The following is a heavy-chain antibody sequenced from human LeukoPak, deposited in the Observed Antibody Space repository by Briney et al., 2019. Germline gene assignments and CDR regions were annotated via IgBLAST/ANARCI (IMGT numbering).Heavy chain of an antibody. V-gene: IGHV3-9*01. D-gene: IGHD2-15*01. Sequence: GGSLRLSCAASGFTFDDYAMHWVRQAPGKGLEWVSGISWNSGSIGYADSVKGRFTISRDNAKNSLYLQMNSLRAGDTALYYCAKEFCSGGSCYGFYWGQGTLVTVSS. CDR3: AKEFCSGGSCYGFY. J-gene: IGHJ4*02. CDR2: ISWNSGSI. CDR1: GFTFDDYA.